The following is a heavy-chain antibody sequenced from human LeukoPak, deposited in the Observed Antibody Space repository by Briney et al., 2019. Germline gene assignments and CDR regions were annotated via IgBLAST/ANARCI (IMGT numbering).Heavy chain of an antibody. V-gene: IGHV4-4*07. Sequence: SETLSLTCTVSGGSISSYYWSWIRQPAGKGLEWIGRIYTSGSTNYNPSLKGRVTMSVDTSKNQFSLKLSSVTAADTAVYYCARATDTAMVMAFDYWGQGTLVTVSS. CDR3: ARATDTAMVMAFDY. D-gene: IGHD5-18*01. J-gene: IGHJ4*02. CDR2: IYTSGST. CDR1: GGSISSYY.